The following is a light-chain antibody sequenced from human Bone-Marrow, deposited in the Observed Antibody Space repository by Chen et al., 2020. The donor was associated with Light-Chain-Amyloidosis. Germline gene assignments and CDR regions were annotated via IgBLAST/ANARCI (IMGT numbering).Light chain of an antibody. CDR3: QQRSKWPPT. Sequence: EIVLTQSPATLSVSPGDRASLACRARQSVSKYLAWSQQKPGHAPSLIIYDASNRATGVPARCGGSGSCTDFTLTISSLEPEDFAGYYCQQRSKWPPTFGQGTKGEIK. CDR1: QSVSKY. J-gene: IGKJ1*01. CDR2: DAS. V-gene: IGKV3-11*01.